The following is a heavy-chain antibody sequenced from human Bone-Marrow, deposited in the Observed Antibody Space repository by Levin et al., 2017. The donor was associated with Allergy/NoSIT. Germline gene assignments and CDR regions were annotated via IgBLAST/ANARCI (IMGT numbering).Heavy chain of an antibody. J-gene: IGHJ3*02. V-gene: IGHV4-34*01. CDR3: AVFSFRYGTFDI. D-gene: IGHD4-17*01. Sequence: TSETLSLTCAVYGASFSGYYWSWIRQPPGRGLEWIGEISHRESTTYNPSLKSRVTISLDTSGNQYSLRLESVTAADTAIYYCAVFSFRYGTFDIWGQGTMVTVSS. CDR1: GASFSGYY. CDR2: ISHREST.